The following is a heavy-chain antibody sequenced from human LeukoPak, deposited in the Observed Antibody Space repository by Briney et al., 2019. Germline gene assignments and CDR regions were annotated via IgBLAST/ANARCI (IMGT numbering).Heavy chain of an antibody. D-gene: IGHD2-15*01. V-gene: IGHV3-21*01. J-gene: IGHJ5*01. CDR1: GFTFTSYS. Sequence: GGSLRLSCAASGFTFTSYSMNWVRQAPGKGLEWVSSITSSGTYIYYADSVRGRFTISRDNAKNSLYLRMNSLRDEDTAVYYCARDMGGYCSGGSCYSGWFDSWGQGTLVTVSS. CDR3: ARDMGGYCSGGSCYSGWFDS. CDR2: ITSSGTYI.